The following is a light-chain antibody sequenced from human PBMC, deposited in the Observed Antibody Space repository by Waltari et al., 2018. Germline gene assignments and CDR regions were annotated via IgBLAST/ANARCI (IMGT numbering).Light chain of an antibody. CDR3: QQYNQWPLT. CDR1: HAVSTN. Sequence: ETVMTQSPATLSVSPGESVTLSCGASHAVSTNVAWYQHRPGQAPRLLLYDRSTRATDIPARFSGGGSGSDFTLTISNLQSEDFAEYYCQQYNQWPLTFGGGTKVEIK. CDR2: DRS. V-gene: IGKV3-15*01. J-gene: IGKJ4*01.